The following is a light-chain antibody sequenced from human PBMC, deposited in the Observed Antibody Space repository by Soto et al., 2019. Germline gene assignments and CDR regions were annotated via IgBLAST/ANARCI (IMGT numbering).Light chain of an antibody. CDR3: SSYAGNTDVV. CDR2: GVT. J-gene: IGLJ2*01. CDR1: SSDVGGYDH. V-gene: IGLV2-8*01. Sequence: QSVLTQPPSASGSPGQSVTISCTGTSSDVGGYDHVSWYQQHPGKAPKLMIYGVTKRPSGVPDRFSGSKSGNTASLTVYGLQADDEADYYCSSYAGNTDVVFGGGTKLTVL.